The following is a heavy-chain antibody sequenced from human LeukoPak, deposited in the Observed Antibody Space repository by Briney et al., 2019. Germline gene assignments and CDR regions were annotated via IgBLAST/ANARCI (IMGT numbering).Heavy chain of an antibody. CDR3: ARVGYSYALYYFDY. J-gene: IGHJ4*02. Sequence: GRSLRLSCAASGFTFSSYGMHWVRQAPGKGLEWVAVIWYDGSNKYYADSVKGRFTISRDDSKNTLYLQMNSLRAEDTAVYYCARVGYSYALYYFDYWGQGTLVTVSS. V-gene: IGHV3-33*01. CDR1: GFTFSSYG. D-gene: IGHD5-18*01. CDR2: IWYDGSNK.